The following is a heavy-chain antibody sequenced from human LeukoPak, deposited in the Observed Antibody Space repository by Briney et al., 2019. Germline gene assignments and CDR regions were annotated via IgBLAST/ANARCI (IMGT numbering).Heavy chain of an antibody. CDR3: ARGSFGDYAYGLDY. V-gene: IGHV4-39*07. CDR2: IYYSGST. D-gene: IGHD4-17*01. CDR1: GGSISSSSYY. J-gene: IGHJ4*02. Sequence: SETLSLTCTVSGGSISSSSYYWGWIRQPPGKGLEWIGSIYYSGSTYYNPSLKSRVTISVDTSKNQFSLKLSSVTAADTAVYYCARGSFGDYAYGLDYWGQGTLVTVSS.